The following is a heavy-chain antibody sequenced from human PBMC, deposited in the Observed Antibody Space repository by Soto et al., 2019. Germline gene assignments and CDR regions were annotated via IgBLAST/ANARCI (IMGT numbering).Heavy chain of an antibody. V-gene: IGHV4-30-2*01. Sequence: SETLSLTCAVSGGSISSGGYSWSWIRQPPGKGLEWIGYIYHSGSTYYNPSLKSRVTISVDRSKNQFSLKLSSVTAADTAVYYCARAYYYDSSGYPSPLDYWGQGTLVTVSS. CDR1: GGSISSGGYS. D-gene: IGHD3-22*01. J-gene: IGHJ4*02. CDR2: IYHSGST. CDR3: ARAYYYDSSGYPSPLDY.